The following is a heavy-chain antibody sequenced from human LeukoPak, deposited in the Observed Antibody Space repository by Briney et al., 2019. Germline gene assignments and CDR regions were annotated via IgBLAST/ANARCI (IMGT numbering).Heavy chain of an antibody. V-gene: IGHV3-48*03. CDR1: GFIFIVYD. D-gene: IGHD6-13*01. CDR2: ISSTGTTI. J-gene: IGHJ2*01. Sequence: GGSLRLSCAVSGFIFIVYDMSWVRQAPGKGLEWISYISSTGTTIYYADSVKGRFTISRDNAKNSLYLQMNSLRAEDTAVYYCIAAAAQRYWYFDLWGRGTLVTVSS. CDR3: IAAAAQRYWYFDL.